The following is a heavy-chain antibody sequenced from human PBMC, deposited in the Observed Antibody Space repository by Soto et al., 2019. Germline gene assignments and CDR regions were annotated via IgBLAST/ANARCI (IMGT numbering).Heavy chain of an antibody. V-gene: IGHV4-59*08. J-gene: IGHJ4*02. CDR1: GGSISGYY. D-gene: IGHD3-16*01. CDR3: GRISAHCDYAY. Sequence: PSETLSLTCIISGGSISGYYWTWIRQSPGKGLEYIGYIYNGNTNYNPSLNNRVTISVDTSKNQFSLKLTSVTAADTAVYYCGRISAHCDYAYWGQGTLVTVSS. CDR2: IYNGNT.